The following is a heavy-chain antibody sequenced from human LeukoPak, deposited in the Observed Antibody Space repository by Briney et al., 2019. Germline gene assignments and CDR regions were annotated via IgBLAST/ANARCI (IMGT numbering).Heavy chain of an antibody. Sequence: SGGSLRLSCIASGFTFSSYAMGWVRQAPGKGLDWVSAISGSGVTTHYAGSVQGRFSISRDNSKNTLYLQMNSLRVEDTALYYCVKKVVVGATSPYSDFQDWGQGILVTVSS. CDR2: ISGSGVTT. CDR3: VKKVVVGATSPYSDFQD. V-gene: IGHV3-23*01. CDR1: GFTFSSYA. J-gene: IGHJ1*01. D-gene: IGHD1-26*01.